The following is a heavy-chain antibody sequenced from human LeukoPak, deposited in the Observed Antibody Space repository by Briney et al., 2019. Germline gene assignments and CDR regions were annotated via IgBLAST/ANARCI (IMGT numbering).Heavy chain of an antibody. CDR2: ISAYNGNT. D-gene: IGHD3-22*01. Sequence: ASVKVSCKASGYTFTSYGISWVRQAPGQGLEWMGWISAYNGNTNYAQKLQGRVTMTTDTSTGTAYMELRSLRSDDTAVYYCARASEGYYYDSSGYYGYWGQGTLVTVSS. CDR3: ARASEGYYYDSSGYYGY. CDR1: GYTFTSYG. V-gene: IGHV1-18*01. J-gene: IGHJ4*02.